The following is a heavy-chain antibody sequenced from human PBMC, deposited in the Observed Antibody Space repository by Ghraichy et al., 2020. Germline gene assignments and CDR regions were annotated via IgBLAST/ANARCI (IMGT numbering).Heavy chain of an antibody. CDR1: GFTFSSYA. Sequence: GGSLRLSCAASGFTFSSYAMSWVRQAPGKGLEWVSAISGSGGSTYYADSVKGRFTISRDNSKNTLYLQMNSLRAEDTAVYYCAKGRYYYDSSGCAYWGQGTLFTVSS. CDR2: ISGSGGST. D-gene: IGHD3-22*01. V-gene: IGHV3-23*01. CDR3: AKGRYYYDSSGCAY. J-gene: IGHJ4*02.